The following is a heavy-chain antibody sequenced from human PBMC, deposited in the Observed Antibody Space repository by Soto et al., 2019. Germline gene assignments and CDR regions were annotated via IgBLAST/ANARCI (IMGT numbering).Heavy chain of an antibody. CDR3: ARQMRGPIPFFGWLSPVTS. V-gene: IGHV4-39*01. J-gene: IGHJ5*02. D-gene: IGHD3-3*01. Sequence: QLRLQESGPGLLKPSWTLSLTCTVSGDSITNPYFYWGWIRRPPGQGLEWIGTISSSGDTFYNPPLEIPLTMALDASNNPSSLRLTSVSAPDAAVYFCARQMRGPIPFFGWLSPVTSWGQGTQVTVSS. CDR1: GDSITNPYFY. CDR2: ISSSGDT.